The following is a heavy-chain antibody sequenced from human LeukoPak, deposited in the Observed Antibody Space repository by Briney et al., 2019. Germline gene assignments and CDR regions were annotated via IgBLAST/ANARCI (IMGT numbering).Heavy chain of an antibody. Sequence: GGSLRLSCAPAGFTFSDYEMNWVRQAPRKRLEWVSYISSNGSSIYDADSVKGRFTISRENSKNTLYLQMSSLRAEDTAVYYCVKGTLGVSDYYNYWGQGTLVTVSS. J-gene: IGHJ4*02. V-gene: IGHV3-48*03. D-gene: IGHD3-22*01. CDR1: GFTFSDYE. CDR2: ISSNGSSI. CDR3: VKGTLGVSDYYNY.